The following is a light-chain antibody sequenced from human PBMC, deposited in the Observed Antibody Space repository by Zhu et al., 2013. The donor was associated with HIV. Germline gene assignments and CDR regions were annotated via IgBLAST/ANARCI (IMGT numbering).Light chain of an antibody. J-gene: IGLJ1*01. CDR2: NND. CDR1: SSSIGTAT. V-gene: IGLV1-44*01. CDR3: CSYAGINTYV. Sequence: QSVLTQPPSASGTPGQRVTISCSGSSSSIGTATVNWYQQLPGTAPKLLIYNNDQRPSGVPDRFSGSKSGNTASLTISGLRAEDEADYYCCSYAGINTYVFGSGTKVTVL.